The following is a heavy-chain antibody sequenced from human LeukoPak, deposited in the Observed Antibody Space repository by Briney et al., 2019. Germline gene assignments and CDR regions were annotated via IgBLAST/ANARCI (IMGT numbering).Heavy chain of an antibody. D-gene: IGHD6-19*01. V-gene: IGHV4-59*01. CDR3: ASRLSSGWYGGAFDI. CDR2: IYYSGST. J-gene: IGHJ3*02. CDR1: GGSISSYY. Sequence: SETLSLTCTVSGGSISSYYWSWIRQPPGKGLEWIGYIYYSGSTNYNPSLKSRVTISVDTSKNQFSLKLSSVTAADTAVYYCASRLSSGWYGGAFDIWGQGTMATVSS.